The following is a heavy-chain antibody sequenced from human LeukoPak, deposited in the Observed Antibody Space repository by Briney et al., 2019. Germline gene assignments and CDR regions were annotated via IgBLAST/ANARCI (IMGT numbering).Heavy chain of an antibody. CDR3: AKEARYYYGSQTRMDV. CDR1: GFTFSSYA. J-gene: IGHJ6*02. CDR2: ISGSGDST. V-gene: IGHV3-23*01. D-gene: IGHD3-10*01. Sequence: GGSLRLSCAASGFTFSSYAMTWVRQAPGKGLEWVSTISGSGDSTYYADSVKGRFTISRDNSKNTLFLRMNSLRAEDTAVYYCAKEARYYYGSQTRMDVWGQGTTVTVSS.